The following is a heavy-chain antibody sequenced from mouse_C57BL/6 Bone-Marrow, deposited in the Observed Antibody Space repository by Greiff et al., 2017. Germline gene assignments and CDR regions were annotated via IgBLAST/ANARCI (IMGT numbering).Heavy chain of an antibody. D-gene: IGHD4-1*01. CDR3: TAFPGGAMDY. V-gene: IGHV14-4*01. CDR2: IDPENGDT. CDR1: GFNIKDDY. Sequence: VQLKESGAELVRPGASVKLSCTASGFNIKDDYMPWVKQRPEQGLEWIGWIDPENGDTEYASKFQGKATITADTSSNTAYLQRSSLASEDTAVYYCTAFPGGAMDYWCQGTSVTVSS. J-gene: IGHJ4*01.